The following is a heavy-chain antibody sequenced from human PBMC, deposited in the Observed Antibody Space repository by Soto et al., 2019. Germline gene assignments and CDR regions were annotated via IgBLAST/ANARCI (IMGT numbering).Heavy chain of an antibody. CDR3: AGGVYCSSTSCPMDV. CDR2: ISYDGSNK. CDR1: GFTFSSYA. Sequence: GGSLRLSCAASGFTFSSYAMHWVRQAPGKGLEWVAVISYDGSNKYYADSVKGRFTISRDNSKNTLYLQMNSLRAEDTAVYYCAGGVYCSSTSCPMDVWGQGTTVTAP. J-gene: IGHJ6*02. D-gene: IGHD2-2*01. V-gene: IGHV3-30-3*01.